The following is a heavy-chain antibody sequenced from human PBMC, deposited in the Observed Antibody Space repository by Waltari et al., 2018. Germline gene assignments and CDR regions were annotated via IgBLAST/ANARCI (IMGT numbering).Heavy chain of an antibody. Sequence: QVQLVQSGAEVKKPGASVKVSCKASGYTFTSYDLNWVRQAPGQGLEWMGWMNPNSGNTGYAQKFQGRVTMTRNTSISTAYMELSSLRSEDTAVYYCARGPDDYYGSGKYYYYYGMDVWGQGTTVTVSS. CDR3: ARGPDDYYGSGKYYYYYGMDV. V-gene: IGHV1-8*01. CDR2: MNPNSGNT. CDR1: GYTFTSYD. J-gene: IGHJ6*02. D-gene: IGHD3-10*01.